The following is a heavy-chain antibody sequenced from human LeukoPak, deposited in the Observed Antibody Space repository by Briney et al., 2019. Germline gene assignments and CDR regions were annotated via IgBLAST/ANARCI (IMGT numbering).Heavy chain of an antibody. CDR2: IYYSGST. V-gene: IGHV4-59*01. J-gene: IGHJ4*02. CDR1: GGSISSYY. Sequence: PSETLSLTCTVPGGSISSYYWSWIRQPPGKGLEWIGYIYYSGSTNHNPSLKSRVTMSVDTSKKQFSLKLSSVTAADTAVYYCARGELRVGATAFDYWGQGTLVTVSS. CDR3: ARGELRVGATAFDY. D-gene: IGHD1-26*01.